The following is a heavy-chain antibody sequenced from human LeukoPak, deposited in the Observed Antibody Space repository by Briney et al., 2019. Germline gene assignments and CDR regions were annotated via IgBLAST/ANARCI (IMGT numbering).Heavy chain of an antibody. V-gene: IGHV1-2*02. CDR3: ARDKDDYSSGSYFDY. Sequence: ASVKVSCKASGYTFTGYYMHWVRQAPGQGLEWMGWINPNSGGTNYAQKFQGRVTMTRDTSISTAYMELSRLRSDDTAVYYCARDKDDYSSGSYFDYWGQGTLVTVSS. J-gene: IGHJ4*02. D-gene: IGHD6-19*01. CDR2: INPNSGGT. CDR1: GYTFTGYY.